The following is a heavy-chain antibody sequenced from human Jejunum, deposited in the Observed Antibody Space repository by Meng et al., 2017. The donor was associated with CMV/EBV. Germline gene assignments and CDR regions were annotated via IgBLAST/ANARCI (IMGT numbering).Heavy chain of an antibody. CDR2: IKEEGSED. CDR1: W. J-gene: IGHJ4*02. V-gene: IGHV3-7*01. Sequence: WMSGARQVPGKGVEWLANIKEEGSEDYYVDSMKGRLPISRDNAKNSLFLQMNSLRAEDTALYYCTRGRIDWRLSLSGTTDWKLLECWSQGTLVTVSS. D-gene: IGHD1-1*01. CDR3: TRGRIDWRLSLSGTTDWKLLEC.